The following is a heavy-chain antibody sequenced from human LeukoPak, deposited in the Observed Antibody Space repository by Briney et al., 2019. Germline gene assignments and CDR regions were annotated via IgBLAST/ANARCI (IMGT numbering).Heavy chain of an antibody. D-gene: IGHD3-3*01. CDR1: GGSISSYY. J-gene: IGHJ2*01. Sequence: PSETLSLTCTVSGGSISSYYWSWIRQPAGKGLEWIGRIYTSGSTNYNPSLKSRVTISVDTSKNQFSLKLSSVTAADTAVYYCARALTIFGVGKDWYFDLWGRGTLVTVSS. CDR2: IYTSGST. CDR3: ARALTIFGVGKDWYFDL. V-gene: IGHV4-4*07.